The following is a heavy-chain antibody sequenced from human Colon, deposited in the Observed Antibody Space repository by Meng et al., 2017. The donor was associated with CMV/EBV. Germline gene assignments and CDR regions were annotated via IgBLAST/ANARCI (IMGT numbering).Heavy chain of an antibody. V-gene: IGHV3-48*04. CDR3: AREGFDCGRGGSCPVDY. CDR2: ISSTGRTI. D-gene: IGHD2-15*01. Sequence: GESLKISCAASGFTFSSYSMNWVRQAPGKGLEWVAYISSTGRTIYYADSVKGRVTISRDNAKNSLFLQMNSLRTEDTAVYYCAREGFDCGRGGSCPVDYWGQGTLVTVSS. J-gene: IGHJ4*02. CDR1: GFTFSSYS.